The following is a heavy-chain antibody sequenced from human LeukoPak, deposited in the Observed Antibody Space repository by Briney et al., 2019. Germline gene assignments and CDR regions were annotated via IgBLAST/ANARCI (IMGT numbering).Heavy chain of an antibody. Sequence: GGSLRLSCAASGFTFRSYWMRWVRQAPGKGLEWVANIKQDGSEKNYVDSVKGRFTISRDNAKNSLYLQMNSLRAEDTAVYYCAGDQRGYTDYWGQGTLVTVSS. D-gene: IGHD5-18*01. CDR3: AGDQRGYTDY. J-gene: IGHJ4*02. CDR1: GFTFRSYW. CDR2: IKQDGSEK. V-gene: IGHV3-7*03.